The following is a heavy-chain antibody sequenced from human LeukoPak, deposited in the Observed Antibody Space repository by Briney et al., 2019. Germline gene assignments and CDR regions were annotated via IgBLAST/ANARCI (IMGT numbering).Heavy chain of an antibody. D-gene: IGHD3-10*01. V-gene: IGHV3-7*01. CDR2: IKQDGSEK. Sequence: GGSLRLSCAASGFTFSNYWMSWVRQAPGKGLEWVANIKQDGSEKYYVDSVKGRFTISRDNAKNSLYLQMNSLRAEDTAVYYCARGWGILLWFGKYNWFDPWGQGTLVTVSS. CDR1: GFTFSNYW. CDR3: ARGWGILLWFGKYNWFDP. J-gene: IGHJ5*02.